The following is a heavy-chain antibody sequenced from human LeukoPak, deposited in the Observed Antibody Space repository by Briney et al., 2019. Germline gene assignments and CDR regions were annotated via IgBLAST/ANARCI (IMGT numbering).Heavy chain of an antibody. CDR3: TSMTLDY. V-gene: IGHV3-73*01. CDR2: IRSKANSYAT. D-gene: IGHD2-21*02. Sequence: GGSLRLSCAASGFTFDDYGMSWVRQAPGKGLEWVGRIRSKANSYATAYAASVKGRFTISRDDSKNTAYLQMNSLKTEDTAVYYCTSMTLDYWGQGTLVTVSS. J-gene: IGHJ4*02. CDR1: GFTFDDYG.